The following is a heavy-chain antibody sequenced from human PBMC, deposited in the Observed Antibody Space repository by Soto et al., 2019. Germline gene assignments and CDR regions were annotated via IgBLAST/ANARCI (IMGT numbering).Heavy chain of an antibody. V-gene: IGHV1-2*04. CDR1: GYTFTGYY. Sequence: QVQLVQSGAEVKKPGASVKVSCKASGYTFTGYYMHWVRQAPGQGLEWMGWINPNSGGTNYAQKFKGWVTMTRDTSISTAYMELSRLRSDDTAVYYCARASRAVVLTGYNWFDPWGQGTLVTVSS. D-gene: IGHD3-9*01. CDR2: INPNSGGT. J-gene: IGHJ5*02. CDR3: ARASRAVVLTGYNWFDP.